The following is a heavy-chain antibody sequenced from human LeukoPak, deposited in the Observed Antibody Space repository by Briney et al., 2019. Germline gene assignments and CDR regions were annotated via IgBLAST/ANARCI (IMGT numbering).Heavy chain of an antibody. V-gene: IGHV3-21*01. CDR2: ISSSSSYI. CDR3: AREVASSSWAYYFDY. J-gene: IGHJ4*02. D-gene: IGHD6-13*01. Sequence: GGSLRLSCAASGFTFSSYSMNWVRQAPGKGLEWVSSISSSSSYICYADSVKGRFTISRDNAKNSLYLQMNSLRAEDTAVYYCAREVASSSWAYYFDYWGQGTLVTVSS. CDR1: GFTFSSYS.